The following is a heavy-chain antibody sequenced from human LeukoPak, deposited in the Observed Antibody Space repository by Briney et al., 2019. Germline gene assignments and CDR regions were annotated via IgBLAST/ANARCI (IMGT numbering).Heavy chain of an antibody. CDR2: LSVSNAAT. CDR3: AKSFQKANSSGYYSFDY. CDR1: GFTFSNYA. J-gene: IGHJ4*02. Sequence: GGSLRLSCAASGFTFSNYAMTWVRHAPGKGLVCVSSLSVSNAATKYADYVKGRFTISRDNSENTLHLQMNSLSADDTAVYYCAKSFQKANSSGYYSFDYWGQGTLVTVSS. V-gene: IGHV3-23*01. D-gene: IGHD3-22*01.